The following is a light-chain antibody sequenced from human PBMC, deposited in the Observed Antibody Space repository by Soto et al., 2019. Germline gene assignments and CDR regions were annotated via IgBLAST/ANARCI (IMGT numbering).Light chain of an antibody. Sequence: EIVLTQSPGTLSLSPGERATLSCRASQTVSSSYLAWYQEKPGQAPRLLIYGASSRATGIPDRFSGSGSGTDFTLTISRLEPEDSAVYYCQQSGSSPRTFGQGTKVDIK. J-gene: IGKJ1*01. CDR3: QQSGSSPRT. CDR1: QTVSSSY. CDR2: GAS. V-gene: IGKV3-20*01.